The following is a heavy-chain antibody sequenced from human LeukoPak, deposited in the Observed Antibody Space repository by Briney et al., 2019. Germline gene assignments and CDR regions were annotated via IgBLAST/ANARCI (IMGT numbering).Heavy chain of an antibody. CDR3: AKRPPTGYCSGSSCDNWFDP. CDR1: GFTFSSYE. V-gene: IGHV3-48*03. J-gene: IGHJ5*02. D-gene: IGHD2-15*01. CDR2: ISSSGSTI. Sequence: GGSLRLSCAASGFTFSSYEMNWVRQAPGKGLEWVSYISSSGSTIYYADSVKGRFTISRDNAKNSLYLQMNSLRAEDTAVYYCAKRPPTGYCSGSSCDNWFDPWGQGTLVTVSS.